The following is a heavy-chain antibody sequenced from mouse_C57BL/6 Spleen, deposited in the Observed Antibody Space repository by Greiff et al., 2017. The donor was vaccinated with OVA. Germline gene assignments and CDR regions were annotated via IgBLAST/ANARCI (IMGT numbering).Heavy chain of an antibody. Sequence: QVHVKQSGAELVKPGASVKISCKASGYAFSSYWMNWVKQRPGKGLEWIGQIYPGDGDTNYNGKFKGKATLTADKSSSTAYMQLSSLTSEDSAVYFCAREDYDYDYYYAMDYWGQGTSVTVSS. J-gene: IGHJ4*01. CDR3: AREDYDYDYYYAMDY. CDR1: GYAFSSYW. CDR2: IYPGDGDT. V-gene: IGHV1-80*01. D-gene: IGHD2-4*01.